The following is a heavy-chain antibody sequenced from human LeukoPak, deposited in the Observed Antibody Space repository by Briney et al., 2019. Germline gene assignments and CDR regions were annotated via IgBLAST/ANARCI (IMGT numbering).Heavy chain of an antibody. V-gene: IGHV1-2*02. CDR1: GYTFTGYY. D-gene: IGHD3-3*01. J-gene: IGHJ4*02. Sequence: ASVKVSCKASGYTFTGYYMHWVRQAPGQGLEWMGWINPNSGGTNYAQKFQGRVTMTRDTSISTAYMELSRLRSDDTAVYYCAMCLSGYYLGFDYWGQGTLVTVSS. CDR3: AMCLSGYYLGFDY. CDR2: INPNSGGT.